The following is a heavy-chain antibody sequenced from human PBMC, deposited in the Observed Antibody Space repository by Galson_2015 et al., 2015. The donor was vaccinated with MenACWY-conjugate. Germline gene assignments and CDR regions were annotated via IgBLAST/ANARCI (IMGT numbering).Heavy chain of an antibody. V-gene: IGHV3-48*01. CDR1: GFTLSSYR. CDR2: ISITSRTI. D-gene: IGHD1-1*01. CDR3: ARGYMGY. J-gene: IGHJ4*02. Sequence: SLSCAASGFTLSSYRLNWIRQAPGKGLEWVAHISITSRTIYYADSVKGRFTISRDNAKNSLYLQMNSLRAEDTAVYYCARGYMGYWGQGTLVTVSS.